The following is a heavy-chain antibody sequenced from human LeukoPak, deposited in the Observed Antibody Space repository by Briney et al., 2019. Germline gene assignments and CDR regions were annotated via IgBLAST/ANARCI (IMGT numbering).Heavy chain of an antibody. V-gene: IGHV1-18*01. D-gene: IGHD6-13*01. J-gene: IGHJ5*02. Sequence: ASVKVSCKASGYTFTSYGISWVRQAPGQGLEWMGWISAYNGNTNYAQKFQGRVTMTRDTSISTAYMEVSRLRSDDTAVYYCAREGPAGIAAAGTRVNWFDPWGQGTLVTVSS. CDR2: ISAYNGNT. CDR1: GYTFTSYG. CDR3: AREGPAGIAAAGTRVNWFDP.